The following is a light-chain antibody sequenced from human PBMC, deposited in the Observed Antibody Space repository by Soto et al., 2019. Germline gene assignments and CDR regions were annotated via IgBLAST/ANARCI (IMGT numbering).Light chain of an antibody. Sequence: QSVLTQPPSASGSPGQSVAISCTGTSSDVGGYNYVSWYQQYPGKAPKLIMYEVTKRPSGVPDRFSGSKSGNTASLTVSRLQAEDEGDYYCCSYVGSNNYVFGTGTKVTVL. CDR2: EVT. CDR3: CSYVGSNNYV. V-gene: IGLV2-8*01. CDR1: SSDVGGYNY. J-gene: IGLJ1*01.